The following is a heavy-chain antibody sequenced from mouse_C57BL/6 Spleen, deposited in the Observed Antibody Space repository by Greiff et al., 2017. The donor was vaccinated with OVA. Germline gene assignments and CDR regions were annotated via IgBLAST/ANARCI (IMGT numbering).Heavy chain of an antibody. CDR1: GYTFTDYE. CDR3: TRLIKRAWFAY. Sequence: QVHVKQSGAELVRPGASVTLSCKASGYTFTDYEMHWVKQTPVHGLEWIGAIDPETGGTAYNQKFKGKAILTADKSSSTAYMELRSLTSEDSAVYYCTRLIKRAWFAYWGQGTLVTVSA. D-gene: IGHD2-4*01. CDR2: IDPETGGT. J-gene: IGHJ3*01. V-gene: IGHV1-15*01.